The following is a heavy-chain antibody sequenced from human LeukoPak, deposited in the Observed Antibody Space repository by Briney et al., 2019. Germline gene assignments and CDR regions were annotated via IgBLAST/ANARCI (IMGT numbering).Heavy chain of an antibody. CDR2: IYHSGNT. Sequence: PSETLSLTCAVSDYSISSAYYWGWIRQPPGKGLEWIGSIYHSGNTDYNPSLKSRVTISVDTSKNQFSLKLSSVTAADTAVYYCARDQAYCGGDCYFDFWGQGTLVTVSS. CDR3: ARDQAYCGGDCYFDF. J-gene: IGHJ4*02. V-gene: IGHV4-38-2*02. CDR1: DYSISSAYY. D-gene: IGHD2-21*02.